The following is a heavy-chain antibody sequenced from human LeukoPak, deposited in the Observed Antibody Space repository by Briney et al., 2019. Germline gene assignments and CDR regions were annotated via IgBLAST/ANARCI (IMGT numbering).Heavy chain of an antibody. D-gene: IGHD7-27*01. Sequence: QPGGSLRLSCAASGFTFSSYYMFWVRQAPGKGLVWFSRINSGGSDTSFADSVKGRFSISRDNAKSTLYLQMNSLRAEDTAVYYCARAGDWNALDIWGQGTMVTVSS. CDR1: GFTFSSYY. J-gene: IGHJ3*02. CDR2: INSGGSDT. CDR3: ARAGDWNALDI. V-gene: IGHV3-74*01.